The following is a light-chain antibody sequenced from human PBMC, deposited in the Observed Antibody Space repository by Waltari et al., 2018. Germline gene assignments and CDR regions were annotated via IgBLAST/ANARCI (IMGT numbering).Light chain of an antibody. CDR2: ETS. CDR3: QHYNGYPYT. CDR1: QSISSY. J-gene: IGKJ2*01. Sequence: DIQMTQSPSSLSASVGDRVTITCRASQSISSYLNWYQQKPGKAPKLLIYETSSLQSGVPSRFSGSGSGTEFTLTISSLQPDDFATYYCQHYNGYPYTFGQGTKLEIK. V-gene: IGKV1-5*03.